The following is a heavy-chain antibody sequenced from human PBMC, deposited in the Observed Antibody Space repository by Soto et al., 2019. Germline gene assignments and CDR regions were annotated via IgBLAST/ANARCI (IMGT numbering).Heavy chain of an antibody. CDR2: VYSNGHT. V-gene: IGHV4-39*01. Sequence: SETLSLTCTVSVDSISKKNYHWCWTRQPPGKGLEWIGTVYSNGHTYHNPSLKSRLAMAVDTSKNQFSLSLISVTAADTAVYFCASLTNGRPGDPWGQGTLVTVSS. J-gene: IGHJ5*02. CDR1: VDSISKKNYH. CDR3: ASLTNGRPGDP. D-gene: IGHD2-8*01.